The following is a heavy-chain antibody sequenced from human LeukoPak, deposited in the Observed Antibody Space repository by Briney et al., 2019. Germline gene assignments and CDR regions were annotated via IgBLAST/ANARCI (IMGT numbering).Heavy chain of an antibody. Sequence: SVNVSCKASGGTFSSYAISWVRQAPGQGLEWMGGIIPIFGTANYAQKFQGRVTITTDESTSTAYMELSSLRSEDTAVYYCARDQYSGSYYYWFDPWGQGTLVTVSS. D-gene: IGHD1-26*01. J-gene: IGHJ5*02. CDR2: IIPIFGTA. CDR3: ARDQYSGSYYYWFDP. V-gene: IGHV1-69*05. CDR1: GGTFSSYA.